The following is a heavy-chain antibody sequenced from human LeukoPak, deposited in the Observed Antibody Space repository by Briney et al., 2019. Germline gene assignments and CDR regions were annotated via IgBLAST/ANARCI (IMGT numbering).Heavy chain of an antibody. CDR2: MNHNSGNT. J-gene: IGHJ6*03. D-gene: IGHD3-22*01. CDR3: ARATTPFNYYDSSGYRSYMDV. Sequence: GASVKVSCKASGYTFTSYDINWVRQATGQGLEWMGWMNHNSGNTGYAQKFQGRVTMTRNTSISTAYMELSSLRSEDTAVYYCARATTPFNYYDSSGYRSYMDVWGKGTTVTVSS. V-gene: IGHV1-8*01. CDR1: GYTFTSYD.